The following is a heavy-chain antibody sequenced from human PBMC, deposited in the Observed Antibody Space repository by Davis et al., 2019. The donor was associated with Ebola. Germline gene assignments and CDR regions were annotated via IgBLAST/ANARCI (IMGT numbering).Heavy chain of an antibody. CDR2: INAGNGNT. V-gene: IGHV1-3*01. Sequence: AASVKVSCKASGYTFTSYAMHWVRQAPGQRLEWMGWINAGNGNTKYSQKFQGRVTMTRNTSISTAYMELSSLRSEDTAVYYCARLSRFGVVIISYWYFDLWGRGTLVTVSS. D-gene: IGHD3-3*01. CDR3: ARLSRFGVVIISYWYFDL. CDR1: GYTFTSYA. J-gene: IGHJ2*01.